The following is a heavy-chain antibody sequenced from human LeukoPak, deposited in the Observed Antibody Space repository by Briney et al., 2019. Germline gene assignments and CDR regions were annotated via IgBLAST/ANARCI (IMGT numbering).Heavy chain of an antibody. J-gene: IGHJ6*02. V-gene: IGHV1-24*01. CDR2: FEPEDGET. CDR1: GYTLTELF. D-gene: IGHD3-10*01. CDR3: ATDIPRRVRGVVYSSFGMDV. Sequence: ASLKVSCKVSGYTLTELFMYSVRQAPGKGLEWLWGFEPEDGETIYAQKFQGRVTLAEETSTDTAYMELSSLRSEDTAAYYCATDIPRRVRGVVYSSFGMDVWGQGTTVTVSS.